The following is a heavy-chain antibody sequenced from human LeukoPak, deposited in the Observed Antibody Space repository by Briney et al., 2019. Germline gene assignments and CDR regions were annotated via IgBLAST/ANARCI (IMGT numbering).Heavy chain of an antibody. J-gene: IGHJ5*02. CDR2: IDYSGST. CDR3: ASANGDYSNWFDP. CDR1: GASISSYY. Sequence: SETLSLTCTVSGASISSYYWSWIRQPPGKGLEWIGYIDYSGSTNYTPSLKSRVTISVDKSKNQFSLKLSSVTAADTAVYYCASANGDYSNWFDPWGQGTLVTVSS. V-gene: IGHV4-59*12. D-gene: IGHD4-17*01.